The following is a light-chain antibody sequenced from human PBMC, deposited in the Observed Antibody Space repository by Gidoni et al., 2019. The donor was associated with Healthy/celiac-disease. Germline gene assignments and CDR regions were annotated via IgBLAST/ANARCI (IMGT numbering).Light chain of an antibody. CDR3: QQYGSAPRT. CDR2: GAS. CDR1: QSASSSY. J-gene: IGKJ1*01. V-gene: IGKV3-20*01. Sequence: EIVFTQSPGPLSLSPGERATLSCRASQSASSSYLAWYQQRPGPAPRLLIYGASSRATGIPDRCSGSGSGTDFTLTISRLEAEDVAVYYCQQYGSAPRTFGEGTKVEIK.